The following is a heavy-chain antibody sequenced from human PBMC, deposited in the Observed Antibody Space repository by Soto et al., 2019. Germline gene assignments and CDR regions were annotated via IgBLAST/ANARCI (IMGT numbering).Heavy chain of an antibody. J-gene: IGHJ4*02. CDR1: GFTFSSYA. Sequence: EVQLLESGGGLVQPGGSLRLSCAASGFTFSSYAMSWVRQAPGKGLEWVSVISGSGGSTNYADSVKGRFTISRDNSKNTLYLQMNSLRAEDTAVYYCATWSSSWAYHFDYWGQGTLVTVSS. V-gene: IGHV3-23*01. CDR2: ISGSGGST. CDR3: ATWSSSWAYHFDY. D-gene: IGHD6-13*01.